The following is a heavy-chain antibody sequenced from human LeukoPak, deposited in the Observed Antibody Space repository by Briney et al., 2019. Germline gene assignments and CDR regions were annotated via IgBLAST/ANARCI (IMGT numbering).Heavy chain of an antibody. CDR3: ARDETGYMDV. J-gene: IGHJ6*03. V-gene: IGHV4-38-2*02. CDR2: IYHSGST. Sequence: GSLRLSCAASGFTFSSYGMSWVRQAPGKGLEWIGSIYHSGSTYYNPSLKSRVTISVDTSKNQFSLKLSSVTAADTAVYYCARDETGYMDVWGKGTTVTVSS. CDR1: GFTFSSYG.